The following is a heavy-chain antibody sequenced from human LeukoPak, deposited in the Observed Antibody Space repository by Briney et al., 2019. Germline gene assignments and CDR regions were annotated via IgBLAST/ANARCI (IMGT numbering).Heavy chain of an antibody. D-gene: IGHD6-13*01. CDR3: ARTSGVSVAGSPYYFDF. CDR2: ISPYSGNT. CDR1: GYLFINYG. Sequence: GASVKVSCKASGYLFINYGITWLRQAPGQGLECMGWISPYSGNTDYAQKLQGRVTMTTDRSTTTACMELRSLGFDDTAVYYCARTSGVSVAGSPYYFDFWGQGTLITVSS. V-gene: IGHV1-18*01. J-gene: IGHJ4*02.